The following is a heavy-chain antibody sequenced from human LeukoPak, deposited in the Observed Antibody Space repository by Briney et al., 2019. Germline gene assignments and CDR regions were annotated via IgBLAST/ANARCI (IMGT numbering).Heavy chain of an antibody. Sequence: TGGSLRLSCAASGFTFNSYAFNWVRQAPGKGLEWVSYISSSSNVIYYTDSVKGRFTISRDNAKDSLYLEMNSLRAEDTAVYYCARGGQAGTGDLWGQGTLVTVSS. CDR3: ARGGQAGTGDL. D-gene: IGHD3-10*01. V-gene: IGHV3-48*04. CDR2: ISSSSNVI. J-gene: IGHJ5*02. CDR1: GFTFNSYA.